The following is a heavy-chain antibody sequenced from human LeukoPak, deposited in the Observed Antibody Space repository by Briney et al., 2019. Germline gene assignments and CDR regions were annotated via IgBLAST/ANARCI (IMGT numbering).Heavy chain of an antibody. Sequence: ASVKVSCKASGYTFTGYYMHWVRQAPGQGLEWMGWINPNSGGTNYAQKFQGRVTMTRDTSISTAYMELSRLRSDDTAVYYCAREYSGSYQVDYWGQGTLVTVSS. V-gene: IGHV1-2*02. CDR2: INPNSGGT. D-gene: IGHD1-26*01. CDR1: GYTFTGYY. J-gene: IGHJ4*02. CDR3: AREYSGSYQVDY.